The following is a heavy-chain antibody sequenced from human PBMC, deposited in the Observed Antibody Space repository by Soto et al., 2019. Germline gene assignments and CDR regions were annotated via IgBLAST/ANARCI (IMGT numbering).Heavy chain of an antibody. V-gene: IGHV1-69*08. CDR1: GDTFSSYI. CDR2: VIPVLTTT. Sequence: QVQLVQSGAAVKKPRSSVRVSCRSSGDTFSSYIVNWLRLAPGRGLEWMGRVIPVLTTTDYAQNFRGRVTISADRSTNTVYLDLSSLRSDDTAVYYCARRRYCGYDCYHKHYYGMDVWGQGSLVTVAS. CDR3: ARRRYCGYDCYHKHYYGMDV. D-gene: IGHD2-21*02. J-gene: IGHJ6*02.